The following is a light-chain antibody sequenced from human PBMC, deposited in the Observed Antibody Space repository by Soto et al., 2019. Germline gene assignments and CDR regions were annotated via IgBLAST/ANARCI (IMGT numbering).Light chain of an antibody. Sequence: EIVLTHSPVTLSLSPGERATLSCSASQSVSNNYLAWYQQKPGQAPRLLIDGAYSRATGIPDRFSGSGSGTEFTLTINSLQSEDFAVYYCQQYNNWARTFGQGTKVDIK. CDR3: QQYNNWART. J-gene: IGKJ1*01. CDR2: GAY. V-gene: IGKV3D-15*01. CDR1: QSVSNN.